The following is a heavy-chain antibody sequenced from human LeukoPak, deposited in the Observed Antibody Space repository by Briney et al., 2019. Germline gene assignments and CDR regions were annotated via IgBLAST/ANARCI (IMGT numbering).Heavy chain of an antibody. J-gene: IGHJ5*02. D-gene: IGHD4-17*01. CDR3: VSSTIYGVFDP. CDR2: VYHNGNT. CDR1: GASVTSDHY. V-gene: IGHV4-38-2*02. Sequence: SETLSLTCTVSGASVTSDHYWGWIRQSPGETLEWIGTVYHNGNTYYHPSLRSRVTISVDTSKDLFSLKLTSVTAADTAVYYCVSSTIYGVFDPWGQGSLVTVSS.